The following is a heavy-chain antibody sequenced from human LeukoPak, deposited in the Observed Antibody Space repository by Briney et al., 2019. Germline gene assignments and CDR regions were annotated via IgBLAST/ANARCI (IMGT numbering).Heavy chain of an antibody. CDR2: MYYSGST. J-gene: IGHJ5*02. V-gene: IGHV4-30-4*01. CDR1: GGSISSGDYY. D-gene: IGHD3-22*01. Sequence: SETLSLTCTVSGGSISSGDYYWSWIRQPPGKGLEWIAYMYYSGSTYYNPSLKSRVTMSADTSKNQLFLKLSSVTAADTAVYYCARPYYYDSRIDPWGQGILVTVSS. CDR3: ARPYYYDSRIDP.